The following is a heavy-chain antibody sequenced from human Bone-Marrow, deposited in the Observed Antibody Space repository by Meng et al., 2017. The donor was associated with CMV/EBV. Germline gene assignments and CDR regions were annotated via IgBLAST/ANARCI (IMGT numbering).Heavy chain of an antibody. CDR3: ARWGGAAFDI. CDR1: GGSFSGYY. J-gene: IGHJ3*02. D-gene: IGHD1-26*01. CDR2: IYYSGST. Sequence: GSLRLSCAVYGGSFSGYYWSWIRQPPGKGLEWIGYIYYSGSTNYNPSLKSRVTISVDTSKNQFSLKLSSVTAADTAVYYCARWGGAAFDIWGQGTMVTVSS. V-gene: IGHV4-59*01.